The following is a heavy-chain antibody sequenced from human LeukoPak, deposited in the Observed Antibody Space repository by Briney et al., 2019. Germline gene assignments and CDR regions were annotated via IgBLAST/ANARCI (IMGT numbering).Heavy chain of an antibody. CDR2: IYSSGST. CDR1: GGSISSYY. V-gene: IGHV4-4*07. Sequence: SETLSLTCTVSGGSISSYYWSWIRQPAGKGLEWIGVIYSSGSTNYNPSLKSRVTISVDTSKNQFSLKLSSVTAADTAVYCCARATGPYSSSWYVPDAFDLWGQGTMVTVSS. D-gene: IGHD6-13*01. J-gene: IGHJ3*01. CDR3: ARATGPYSSSWYVPDAFDL.